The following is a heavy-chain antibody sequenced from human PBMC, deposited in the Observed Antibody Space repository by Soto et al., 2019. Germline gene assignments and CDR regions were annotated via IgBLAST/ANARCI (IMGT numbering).Heavy chain of an antibody. CDR2: IYHSGST. CDR3: ARQGSYDFWSGYSLPWFDP. J-gene: IGHJ5*02. V-gene: IGHV4-30-2*01. D-gene: IGHD3-3*01. Sequence: SETLSLTCAISGGSISSGDYSWSWIRQPPGKGLEWIGYIYHSGSTNYNPSLKSRVTISVDTSKNQFSLKLSSVTAADTAVYYCARQGSYDFWSGYSLPWFDPWGQGTLVTVSS. CDR1: GGSISSGDYS.